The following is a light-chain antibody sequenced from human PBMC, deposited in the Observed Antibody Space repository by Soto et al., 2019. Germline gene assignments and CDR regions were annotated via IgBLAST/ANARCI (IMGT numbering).Light chain of an antibody. CDR3: QQYYSYPRT. Sequence: IVLTQSPATLSLSPGERATLSCRASQSVSRYLAWCQQKPGHAPRLLIYDASNRATGIPARFSGSGSGTDFTLTISCLQSEDFATYYCQQYYSYPRTFGQGT. V-gene: IGKV3-11*01. CDR1: QSVSRY. J-gene: IGKJ1*01. CDR2: DAS.